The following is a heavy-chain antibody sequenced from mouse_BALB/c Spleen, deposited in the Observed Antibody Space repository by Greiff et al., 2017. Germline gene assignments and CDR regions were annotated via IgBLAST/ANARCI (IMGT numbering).Heavy chain of an antibody. J-gene: IGHJ1*01. Sequence: VQLKESGPELVKPGASVKVSCKASGYAFTSYNMYWVKQSHGKSLEWIGYIDPYNGGTSYNQKFKGKATLTVDKSSSTAYMHLNSLTSEDSAVYYCARDYYGSSYWYFDVWGAGTTVTVSS. CDR3: ARDYYGSSYWYFDV. V-gene: IGHV1S135*01. CDR2: IDPYNGGT. D-gene: IGHD1-1*01. CDR1: GYAFTSYN.